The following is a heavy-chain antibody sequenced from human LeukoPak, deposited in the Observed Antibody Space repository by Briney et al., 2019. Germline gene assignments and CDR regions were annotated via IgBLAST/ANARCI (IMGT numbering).Heavy chain of an antibody. CDR2: MNPNSGNT. D-gene: IGHD1-26*01. Sequence: GSVKVSCKASGYTFTSYDINWVRQATGQGLEWMRWMNPNSGNTGYAQKFQGRVTITRNTYLSTAYMELRSLRSEHTAVYYCARDSGSFRIWFDPWRQGTMVTVPP. CDR1: GYTFTSYD. V-gene: IGHV1-8*03. CDR3: ARDSGSFRIWFDP. J-gene: IGHJ5*02.